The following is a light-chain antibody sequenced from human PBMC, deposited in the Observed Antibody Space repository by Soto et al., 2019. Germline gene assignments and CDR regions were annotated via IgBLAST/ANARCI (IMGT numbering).Light chain of an antibody. V-gene: IGKV3-15*01. Sequence: EVVMTQSPTTLSVSPGERATLSCRASQSVSVNLAWYPQEPGQAPRILIFGATTRETGVPARCIGSGAGTECTRTISSLQSDDVAVDDCQQYDKWPRTFCQGTKVDNK. J-gene: IGKJ1*01. CDR2: GAT. CDR3: QQYDKWPRT. CDR1: QSVSVN.